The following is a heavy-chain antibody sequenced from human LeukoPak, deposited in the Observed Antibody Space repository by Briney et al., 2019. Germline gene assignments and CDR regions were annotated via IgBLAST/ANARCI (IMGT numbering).Heavy chain of an antibody. D-gene: IGHD2-8*01. CDR2: INHSGST. Sequence: SETLSLTCAVYGGSFSGYYWSWIRQPPGKGLEWIGEINHSGSTNYNPSLKSRVTISVDTSKNQFSLKLSSVTAADTAVYYCARGGGHCTNGVCPPWFESWGQGMLVTVSS. CDR3: ARGGGHCTNGVCPPWFES. CDR1: GGSFSGYY. V-gene: IGHV4-34*01. J-gene: IGHJ5*01.